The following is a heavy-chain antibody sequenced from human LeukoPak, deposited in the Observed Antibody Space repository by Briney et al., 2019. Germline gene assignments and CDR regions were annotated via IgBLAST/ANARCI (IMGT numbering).Heavy chain of an antibody. CDR1: GGSISSYY. D-gene: IGHD3-22*01. J-gene: IGHJ4*02. V-gene: IGHV4-59*01. CDR3: ARDSGHYYDSSGHFDY. Sequence: SETLSLTCTVSGGSISSYYWSWIRQPPGKGLAWIGYIYYSGSTNYNPSLKSRVTISVDTSKNQFSLKLSSVTAADTAVYYCARDSGHYYDSSGHFDYWGQGTLVTVSS. CDR2: IYYSGST.